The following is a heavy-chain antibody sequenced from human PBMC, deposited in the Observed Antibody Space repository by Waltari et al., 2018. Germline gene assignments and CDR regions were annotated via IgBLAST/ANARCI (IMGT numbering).Heavy chain of an antibody. J-gene: IGHJ1*01. Sequence: GQLVQSAAEVRKPGASVKVSCKASGYMFNDDGISWVRQAPGQGLGYMGWISSNTDDIDYAQRLADRLTVTTARSASTVYMELSNLRSDDTATYYCARFYSDTLAGFMRWLYPWGQGTLVTVSS. V-gene: IGHV1-18*01. CDR1: GYMFNDDG. D-gene: IGHD2-21*01. CDR2: ISSNTDDI. CDR3: ARFYSDTLAGFMRWLYP.